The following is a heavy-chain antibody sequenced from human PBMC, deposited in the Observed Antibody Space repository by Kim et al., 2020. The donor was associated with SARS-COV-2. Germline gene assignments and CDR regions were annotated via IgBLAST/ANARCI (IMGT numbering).Heavy chain of an antibody. V-gene: IGHV1-2*02. CDR2: INPNSGGT. D-gene: IGHD3-22*01. Sequence: ASVKVSCKASGYTFTGYYMHWVRQAPGQGLEWMGWINPNSGGTHYAQKLQGRVTMTSDTSISTAYMELSRLRSDDTTVYYCASGGVVATIATLGDSSGYSFDFWGQGTLVTVSS. CDR1: GYTFTGYY. J-gene: IGHJ4*02. CDR3: ASGGVVATIATLGDSSGYSFDF.